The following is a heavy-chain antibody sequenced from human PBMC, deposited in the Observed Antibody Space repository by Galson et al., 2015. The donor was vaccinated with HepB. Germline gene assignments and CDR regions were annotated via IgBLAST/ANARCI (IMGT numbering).Heavy chain of an antibody. CDR3: ARTQAVAGIIVDRYYFDY. CDR1: GYTFTSYG. Sequence: SVKVSCKASGYTFTSYGISWVRQAPGQGLEWVGWISAYNGNTNYAQKLQGRVTMTTDTSTSTAYMELRSLRSDDTAVYYCARTQAVAGIIVDRYYFDYWGQGTLVTVSS. D-gene: IGHD6-19*01. J-gene: IGHJ4*02. V-gene: IGHV1-18*01. CDR2: ISAYNGNT.